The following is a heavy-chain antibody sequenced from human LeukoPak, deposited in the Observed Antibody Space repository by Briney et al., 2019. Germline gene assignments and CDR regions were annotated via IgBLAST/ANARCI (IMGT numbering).Heavy chain of an antibody. V-gene: IGHV4-38-2*02. CDR3: ARDRRDIVVVPAAISYYYYYYMDV. J-gene: IGHJ6*03. Sequence: SETLSLTCTVSGYSISSGYYWGWIRQPPGKGLEWIGSNYHSGSTYYNPSLKSRVTISVDTSKNQFSLKLSSVTAADTAVYYCARDRRDIVVVPAAISYYYYYYMDVWGKGTTVTVSS. D-gene: IGHD2-2*02. CDR1: GYSISSGYY. CDR2: NYHSGST.